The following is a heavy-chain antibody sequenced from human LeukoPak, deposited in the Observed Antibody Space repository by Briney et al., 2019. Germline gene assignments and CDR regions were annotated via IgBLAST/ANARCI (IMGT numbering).Heavy chain of an antibody. V-gene: IGHV3-23*01. J-gene: IGHJ3*02. Sequence: GGPLRLSCAASGFSFSSYGMSWVRQAPGKGLEWVSSVSGSGTITTYYADSVRGRFTISRDNSKNTLYLQMNSLRAEDTAVYYCAKEYSGSYYYDAFDIWGQGTMVTVSS. CDR2: VSGSGTIT. CDR1: GFSFSSYG. CDR3: AKEYSGSYYYDAFDI. D-gene: IGHD1-26*01.